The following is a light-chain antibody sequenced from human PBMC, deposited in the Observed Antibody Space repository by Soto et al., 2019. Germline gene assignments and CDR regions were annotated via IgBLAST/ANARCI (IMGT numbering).Light chain of an antibody. CDR2: GAS. Sequence: EIVLTQSPGTLSLSPGDRATLSCRASQSVSTNYLAWYQQSLGQAPRLLIYGASSRATGIPDRFSGNGSGTDFTLTISRLESEDFAVYYCHQYGSTPFTFGPGTKADIK. J-gene: IGKJ3*01. V-gene: IGKV3-20*01. CDR1: QSVSTNY. CDR3: HQYGSTPFT.